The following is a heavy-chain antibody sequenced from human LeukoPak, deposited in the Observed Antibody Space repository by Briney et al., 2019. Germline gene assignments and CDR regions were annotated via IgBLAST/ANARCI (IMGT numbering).Heavy chain of an antibody. Sequence: SETLSLTCTVSGGSISSGGYYWSWIRQHPGKGLEWMGYIYYSGSTYYNPSLKSRVTISVDTSKNQFHLKLSSVTAADTAVYYCARSLNGRANWFDPWGQGTLVTVSS. V-gene: IGHV4-31*03. J-gene: IGHJ5*02. CDR3: ARSLNGRANWFDP. D-gene: IGHD2-8*01. CDR1: GGSISSGGYY. CDR2: IYYSGST.